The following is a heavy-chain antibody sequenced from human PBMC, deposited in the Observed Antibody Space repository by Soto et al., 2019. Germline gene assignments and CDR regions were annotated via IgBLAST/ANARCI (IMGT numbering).Heavy chain of an antibody. D-gene: IGHD2-2*01. V-gene: IGHV3-23*01. J-gene: IGHJ6*02. CDR3: AKGGLGYFSCTSCYDYYCMDV. CDR1: GFTFSSYA. Sequence: GGSLRLSCAASGFTFSSYAMSWVRQAPGKGLEWVSAISGSGSSTYYADSVKGRFTISRDNSKNTLYLQMNSLRAEDTAVYYCAKGGLGYFSCTSCYDYYCMDVWGQGTTVTVSS. CDR2: ISGSGSST.